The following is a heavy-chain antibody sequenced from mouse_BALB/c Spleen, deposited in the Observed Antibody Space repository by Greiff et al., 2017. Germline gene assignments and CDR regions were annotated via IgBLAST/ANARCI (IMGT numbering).Heavy chain of an antibody. D-gene: IGHD1-1*01. CDR2: IDPANGNT. CDR3: ASRLYYYGSSPPDY. V-gene: IGHV14-3*02. J-gene: IGHJ2*01. CDR1: GFNIKDTY. Sequence: EVKLQESGAELVKPGASVKLSCTASGFNIKDTYMHWVKQRPEQGLEWIGRIDPANGNTKYDPKFQGKATITADTSSNSAYLQLSSLTSEDTAVYYCASRLYYYGSSPPDYWGQGTTLTVSS.